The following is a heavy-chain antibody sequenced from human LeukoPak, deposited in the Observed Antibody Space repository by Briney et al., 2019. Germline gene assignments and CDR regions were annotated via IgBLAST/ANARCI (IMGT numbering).Heavy chain of an antibody. CDR1: GFTFSSYA. CDR3: AKDLGIAAAEPYFDY. V-gene: IGHV3-23*01. J-gene: IGHJ4*02. Sequence: GGSLRLSCAASGFTFSSYAMSWVRQAPGEGLEWVSAISGSGGSTYYADSVKGRFTISRDNSKNTLYLQMNSLRAEDTAVYYCAKDLGIAAAEPYFDYWGQGTLVTVSS. CDR2: ISGSGGST. D-gene: IGHD6-13*01.